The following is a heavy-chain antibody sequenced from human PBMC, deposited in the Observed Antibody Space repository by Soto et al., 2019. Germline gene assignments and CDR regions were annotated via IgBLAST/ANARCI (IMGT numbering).Heavy chain of an antibody. D-gene: IGHD6-19*01. Sequence: EVQLEESGGALVQPGGSLRLSCAASRFTFKTYNMNWVRQAPGKGLEWVSYIGTSGTPVYYADSVKGRFTISRDNAKNSLFLQMHSLRDEDTALYFCARDPSPDSSGWYYFDYWGQGTLVTVSS. CDR1: RFTFKTYN. J-gene: IGHJ4*02. V-gene: IGHV3-48*02. CDR2: IGTSGTPV. CDR3: ARDPSPDSSGWYYFDY.